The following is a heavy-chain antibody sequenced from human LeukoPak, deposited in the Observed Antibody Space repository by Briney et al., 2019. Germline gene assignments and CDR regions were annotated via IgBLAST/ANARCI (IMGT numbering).Heavy chain of an antibody. J-gene: IGHJ4*02. Sequence: GGSLRLSCTASGLTYSSFAMSWVRQAPGKGLEWVSVISGSGDSTYYAGSVKGRFTISRDNSKNTLYLQMNSLRAEDTAIYYCAKFSSSNCYSPHDYWGQGTLVTVSS. V-gene: IGHV3-23*01. CDR1: GLTYSSFA. D-gene: IGHD2-2*01. CDR2: ISGSGDST. CDR3: AKFSSSNCYSPHDY.